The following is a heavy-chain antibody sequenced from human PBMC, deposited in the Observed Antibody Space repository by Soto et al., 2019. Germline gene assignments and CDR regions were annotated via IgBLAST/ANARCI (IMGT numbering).Heavy chain of an antibody. CDR2: IYWDDDK. D-gene: IGHD6-13*01. CDR3: AHRGSSWHDYYYYYYMDV. Sequence: QITLKESGPTLVKPTQTLTLTCTFSGFSLSTSGVGVGWIRQPPGEALEWLALIYWDDDKRYSPSLKSRLTITKDTSKNQVVLTMTNMDPVDTATYYCAHRGSSWHDYYYYYYMDVWGKGTTVTVSS. V-gene: IGHV2-5*02. CDR1: GFSLSTSGVG. J-gene: IGHJ6*03.